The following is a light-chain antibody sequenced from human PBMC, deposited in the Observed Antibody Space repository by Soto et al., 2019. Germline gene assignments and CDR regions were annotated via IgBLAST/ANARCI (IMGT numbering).Light chain of an antibody. CDR1: QSVSSH. CDR2: DAA. Sequence: EIVLTQSPATLSLSPGERATLSCRASQSVSSHLAWYQQKPGQAPRLVIYDAARRATGIPDRISGSGSGTDFTLTISRLMPEDFAVYFCHQYGNSPPSTFGQGTKLEIK. J-gene: IGKJ2*01. CDR3: HQYGNSPPST. V-gene: IGKV3-20*01.